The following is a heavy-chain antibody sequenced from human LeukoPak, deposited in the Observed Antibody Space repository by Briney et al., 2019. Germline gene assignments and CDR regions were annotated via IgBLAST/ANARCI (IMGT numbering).Heavy chain of an antibody. D-gene: IGHD3-10*01. CDR2: IYSGGST. V-gene: IGHV3-66*01. J-gene: IGHJ5*02. Sequence: PGGSLRLSCQASGFNFRNYGLSWVRQAPGKGLEWVSVIYSGGSTYYADSVKGRFTISRDNSKNTLYLQMNSLRAEDTAVYYCARGFGELWEPRGWFDPWGQGTLVTVSS. CDR3: ARGFGELWEPRGWFDP. CDR1: GFNFRNYG.